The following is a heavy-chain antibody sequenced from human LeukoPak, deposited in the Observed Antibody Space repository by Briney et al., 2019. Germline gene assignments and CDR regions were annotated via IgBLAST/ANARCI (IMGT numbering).Heavy chain of an antibody. CDR3: AKGREQQLDEAYYFDY. V-gene: IGHV3-23*01. CDR2: ISGSGGST. D-gene: IGHD6-13*01. Sequence: GGFLRLSCAASGFTFSSYAMSWVRQAPGKGLEWVSAISGSGGSTYYADSVKGRFTISRDNSKNTLYLQMNSLRAEDTAVYYCAKGREQQLDEAYYFDYWGQGTLVTVSS. J-gene: IGHJ4*02. CDR1: GFTFSSYA.